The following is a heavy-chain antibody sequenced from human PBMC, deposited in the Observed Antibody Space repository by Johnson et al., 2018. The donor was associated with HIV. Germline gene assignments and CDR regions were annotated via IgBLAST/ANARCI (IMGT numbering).Heavy chain of an antibody. J-gene: IGHJ3*02. CDR3: ASLGGSYSLDI. D-gene: IGHD1-26*01. Sequence: VQLVESGGGVVRPGGSLRLSCAASVFIVSHNYMSWVRQAPGKGLEWVAVFYSGGSIYYADSVKGRFTISRDNSKNTLYLQMNSLRAEDTAVYYCASLGGSYSLDIWGQGTMVTVSS. CDR2: FYSGGSI. V-gene: IGHV3-53*01. CDR1: VFIVSHNY.